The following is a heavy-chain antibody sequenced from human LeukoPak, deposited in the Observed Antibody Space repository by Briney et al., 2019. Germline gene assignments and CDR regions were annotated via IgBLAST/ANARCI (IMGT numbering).Heavy chain of an antibody. CDR2: ISSSGSTI. CDR3: AELGITMIGGV. D-gene: IGHD3-10*02. J-gene: IGHJ6*04. CDR1: GFTFSTYW. V-gene: IGHV3-48*03. Sequence: GGSLRLSCAASGFTFSTYWMSWVRQAPGKGLEWVSYISSSGSTIYYADSVKGRFTISRDNAKNSLYLQMNSLRAEDTAVYYCAELGITMIGGVWGKGTTVTISS.